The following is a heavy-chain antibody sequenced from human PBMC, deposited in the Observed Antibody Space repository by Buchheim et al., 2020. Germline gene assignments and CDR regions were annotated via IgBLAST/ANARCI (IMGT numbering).Heavy chain of an antibody. CDR3: AKDNGDGYNH. CDR1: GFTFSSYG. V-gene: IGHV3-30*18. J-gene: IGHJ5*02. Sequence: QVQLVESGGGVVQPGRSLRLSCAASGFTFSSYGMHWVRQAPGKGLEWVAVISYDGSNKYYADSVKGRFTISRDNSKNTLYLQMNSLRAEDTAVYYCAKDNGDGYNHWGQGTL. D-gene: IGHD5-24*01. CDR2: ISYDGSNK.